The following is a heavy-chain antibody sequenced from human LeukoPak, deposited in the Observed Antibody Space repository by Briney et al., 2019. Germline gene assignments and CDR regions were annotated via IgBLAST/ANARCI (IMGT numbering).Heavy chain of an antibody. CDR3: ARARDGYTYGSVYYYMDV. V-gene: IGHV3-7*01. CDR1: GFTFNSYL. CDR2: IKQDGSEK. J-gene: IGHJ6*03. Sequence: GGSLRLSCAASGFTFNSYLMHWVRQAPGKGLEWVANIKQDGSEKYYVDSVKGRFTISRDNAKNSLYLQMNSLRAEDTAVYYCARARDGYTYGSVYYYMDVWGKGTTVTVSS. D-gene: IGHD5-18*01.